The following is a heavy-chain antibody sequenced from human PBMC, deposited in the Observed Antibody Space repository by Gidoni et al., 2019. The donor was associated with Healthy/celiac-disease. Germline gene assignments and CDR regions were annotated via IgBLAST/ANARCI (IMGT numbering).Heavy chain of an antibody. J-gene: IGHJ4*02. CDR3: TTDWGYCSGGSCYYIGDY. V-gene: IGHV3-15*01. CDR1: GFTFSTAW. D-gene: IGHD2-15*01. Sequence: EVQLVESGGGLVKPGGFLRLSCAASGFTFSTAWLSWVRQAPGKGLGWVGRIKSKTDGGTTDYAAPVKGRFTISRDDSKNTLYLQMNSLKTEDTAVYYCTTDWGYCSGGSCYYIGDYWGQGTLVTVSS. CDR2: IKSKTDGGTT.